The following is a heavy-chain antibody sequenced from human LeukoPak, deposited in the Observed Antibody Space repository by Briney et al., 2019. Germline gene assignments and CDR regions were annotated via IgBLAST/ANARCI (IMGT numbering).Heavy chain of an antibody. Sequence: GGSLRLSCAASGFTFSSYSMNWVRQAPGKGLEWVSSISSSSSYIYYADSVKGRFTISRDNAKNSLYLRMNSLRAEDTAVYYCARASEERITMVRGATLDYWGQGTLVTVSS. CDR3: ARASEERITMVRGATLDY. V-gene: IGHV3-21*01. CDR2: ISSSSSYI. CDR1: GFTFSSYS. D-gene: IGHD3-10*01. J-gene: IGHJ4*02.